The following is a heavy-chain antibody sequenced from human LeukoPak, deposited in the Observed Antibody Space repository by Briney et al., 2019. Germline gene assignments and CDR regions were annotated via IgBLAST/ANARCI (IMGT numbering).Heavy chain of an antibody. J-gene: IGHJ4*02. Sequence: ASVKVSCKASGGTFSSYAISWVRQAPGQRLEWMGWINAGNGNTKYSQKFQGRVTITRDTSASTAYMELSSLRSEDTAVYYCARPYYDILTGYSAPFDYWGQGTLVTVSS. D-gene: IGHD3-9*01. CDR1: GGTFSSYA. CDR2: INAGNGNT. V-gene: IGHV1-3*01. CDR3: ARPYYDILTGYSAPFDY.